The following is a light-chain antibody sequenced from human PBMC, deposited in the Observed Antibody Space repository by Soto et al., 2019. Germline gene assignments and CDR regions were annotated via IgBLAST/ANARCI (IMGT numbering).Light chain of an antibody. Sequence: DIQMTQSPSTLSASVADRVTISCRASQSIQTWLAWFQQKPGKAPNLLIFDASDLASGVSSRFSGSGSGAEFTLTISSLQADDFATYYCQQYESYPYTFGRGTRLEIK. CDR3: QQYESYPYT. CDR2: DAS. V-gene: IGKV1-5*01. CDR1: QSIQTW. J-gene: IGKJ2*01.